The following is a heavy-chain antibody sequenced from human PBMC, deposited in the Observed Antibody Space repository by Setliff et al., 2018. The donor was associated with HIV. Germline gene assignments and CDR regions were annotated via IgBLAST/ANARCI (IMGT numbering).Heavy chain of an antibody. V-gene: IGHV4-39*01. D-gene: IGHD5-12*01. CDR3: ARLGDSGYDFRGYFDY. J-gene: IGHJ4*02. CDR2: VYYSGGT. CDR1: GGSVSDTGYY. Sequence: SETLSLTCTVSGGSVSDTGYYWGWIRQPPGKGLEWLAKVYYSGGTYYNPSPNSRVTISVDTSRNQFSLKLTSVTAADTALYFCARLGDSGYDFRGYFDYWGQGKLVTVSS.